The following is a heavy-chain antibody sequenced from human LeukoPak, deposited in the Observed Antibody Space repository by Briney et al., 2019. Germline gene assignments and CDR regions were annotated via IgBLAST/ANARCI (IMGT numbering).Heavy chain of an antibody. CDR2: ISSSSTHI. CDR3: ARSEHSGSSFDY. V-gene: IGHV3-21*01. CDR1: GFTLSSYS. D-gene: IGHD6-6*01. J-gene: IGHJ4*02. Sequence: GGSLRLSCAASGFTLSSYSMNWVRQAPGKGLEWVSYISSSSTHIYYADSVKGRFTISRDNARNSLYLQMNSLRAADTAIYYCARSEHSGSSFDYWGQGTLVTVSS.